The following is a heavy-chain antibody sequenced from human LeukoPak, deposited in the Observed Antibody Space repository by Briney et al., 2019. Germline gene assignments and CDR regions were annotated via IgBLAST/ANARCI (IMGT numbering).Heavy chain of an antibody. CDR2: INWNGGST. CDR1: GFTFSSYA. D-gene: IGHD2-8*01. CDR3: ARDPHCTNGVCYFDY. Sequence: GGSLRLSCAASGFTFSSYAMSWVRQAPGKGLEWVSGINWNGGSTGYADSVKGRFTISRDNAKNSLYLQMNSLRAEDTALYYCARDPHCTNGVCYFDYWGQGTLVTVSS. V-gene: IGHV3-20*04. J-gene: IGHJ4*02.